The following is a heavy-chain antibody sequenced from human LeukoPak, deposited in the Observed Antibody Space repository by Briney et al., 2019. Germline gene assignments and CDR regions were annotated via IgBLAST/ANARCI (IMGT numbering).Heavy chain of an antibody. V-gene: IGHV3-30*01. CDR3: ARFPLTRATSYYYYYMDV. Sequence: GRSLRLSCAASGFTFRTYAMHWVRQAPGEGLEWVAVISYDGGDKHYADSVKGRFTISRDNSENMLYLQMDSLRAEDTAVYYCARFPLTRATSYYYYYMDVWGRGTTVTVSS. J-gene: IGHJ6*03. CDR1: GFTFRTYA. CDR2: ISYDGGDK. D-gene: IGHD3-9*01.